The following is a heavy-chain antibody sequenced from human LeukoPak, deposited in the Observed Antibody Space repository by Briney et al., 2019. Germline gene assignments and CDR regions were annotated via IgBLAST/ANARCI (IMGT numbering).Heavy chain of an antibody. CDR2: ISSSSSYI. J-gene: IGHJ4*02. D-gene: IGHD5-12*01. Sequence: GSLRLSCAASGFTFSSYSMNWVRQAPGKGLEWVSSISSSSSYIYYADSVKGRFTISRDNAKNSLYLQMNSLRAEDTAVYYCARERGYSRWFDYWGQGTLVTVSS. V-gene: IGHV3-21*01. CDR3: ARERGYSRWFDY. CDR1: GFTFSSYS.